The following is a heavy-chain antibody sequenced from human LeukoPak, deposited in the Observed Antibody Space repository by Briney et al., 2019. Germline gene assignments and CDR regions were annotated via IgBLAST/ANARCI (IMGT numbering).Heavy chain of an antibody. D-gene: IGHD2-2*01. CDR3: ARGDCSSTSCYPIAAGDY. J-gene: IGHJ4*02. CDR1: GFTFSSYA. V-gene: IGHV3-23*01. Sequence: AGGSLRLSCAASGFTFSSYAMSWVRQAPGKGLEWVSGISGSGGSTYYADSVKGRFIISRDNSEDTLYLQMNSLRAEDTAVYYCARGDCSSTSCYPIAAGDYWGQETLVTVSS. CDR2: ISGSGGST.